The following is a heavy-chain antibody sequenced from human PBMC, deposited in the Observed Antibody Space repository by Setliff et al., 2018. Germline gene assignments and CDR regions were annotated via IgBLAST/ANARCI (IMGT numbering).Heavy chain of an antibody. CDR1: GFTVSSNY. V-gene: IGHV3-66*02. Sequence: GGSLRLSCAASGFTVSSNYMSWVRQAPGKGPEYVSIIYTDGDTYYADSVKGRFTIYRDNSKNTLYLQMNSMRLEDTAICYCARDAGGDYDNWGQGTLVTVSS. CDR2: IYTDGDT. D-gene: IGHD2-21*02. CDR3: ARDAGGDYDN. J-gene: IGHJ4*02.